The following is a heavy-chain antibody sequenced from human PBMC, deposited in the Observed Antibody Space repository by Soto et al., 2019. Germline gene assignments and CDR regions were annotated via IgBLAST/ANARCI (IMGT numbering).Heavy chain of an antibody. J-gene: IGHJ4*02. CDR2: ISRSGYRT. D-gene: IGHD2-15*01. CDR1: GFTFSSYN. Sequence: EVQLVESGEGLVQPGGSLRLSCAASGFTFSSYNIHWIRQAPGKGLEFVSAISRSGYRTYYADSVKGRFTITRDNSKNTVWLQMGSLRAEDMAVYYCARARCSSGQCDYFDYWGRGALVSVSS. V-gene: IGHV3-64*02. CDR3: ARARCSSGQCDYFDY.